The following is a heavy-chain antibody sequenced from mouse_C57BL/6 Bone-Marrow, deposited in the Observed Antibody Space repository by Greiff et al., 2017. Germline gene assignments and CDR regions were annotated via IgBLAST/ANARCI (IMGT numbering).Heavy chain of an antibody. V-gene: IGHV1-81*01. J-gene: IGHJ2*01. CDR2: IYPRSGNT. CDR3: ASRGTGTDYFDY. Sequence: QVQLQQSGAELARPGDSVKLSCKASGYTFTSYGISWVKQRTGQGLEWIGEIYPRSGNTYYNEKFKGKATLTADKSSSTAYMELRSLTSEASAVYFCASRGTGTDYFDYWGQGTTLTVSS. D-gene: IGHD4-1*01. CDR1: GYTFTSYG.